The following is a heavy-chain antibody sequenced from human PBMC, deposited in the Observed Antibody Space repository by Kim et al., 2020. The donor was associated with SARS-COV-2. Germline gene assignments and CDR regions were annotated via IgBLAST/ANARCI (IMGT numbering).Heavy chain of an antibody. J-gene: IGHJ6*02. CDR1: GFTFSNAW. CDR2: IKSKTDGGTT. Sequence: GGSLRLSCAASGFTFSNAWMSLVRQAPGKGLEWVGRIKSKTDGGTTDYAAPVKGRFTISRDDSKNTLYLQMNSLKTEDTAVYYCTTVSELPDITMVRDRYGMDVWGQGTTVTVSS. CDR3: TTVSELPDITMVRDRYGMDV. V-gene: IGHV3-15*01. D-gene: IGHD3-10*01.